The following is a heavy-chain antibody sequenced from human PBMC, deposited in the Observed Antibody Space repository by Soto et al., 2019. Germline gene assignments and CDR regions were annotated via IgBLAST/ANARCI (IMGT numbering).Heavy chain of an antibody. CDR1: GFTFSSYW. V-gene: IGHV3-74*01. Sequence: VGSLRLSCAASGFTFSSYWMHWVRQAPGKGLVWVSRINSDGSSTSYADSVKGRFTISRDNAKNSLYLQMNSLRAEDTAVYYCARPSGYCSSTSCKGGDAFDIWGQGTMVTVSS. J-gene: IGHJ3*02. D-gene: IGHD2-2*01. CDR3: ARPSGYCSSTSCKGGDAFDI. CDR2: INSDGSST.